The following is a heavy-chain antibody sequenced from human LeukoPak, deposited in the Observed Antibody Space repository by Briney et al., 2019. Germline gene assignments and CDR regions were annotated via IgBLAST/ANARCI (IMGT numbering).Heavy chain of an antibody. CDR2: VSGSGGST. D-gene: IGHD4-17*01. J-gene: IGHJ6*03. CDR1: GFNFRSYG. V-gene: IGHV3-23*01. Sequence: PGRSLRLSCAASGFNFRSYGMHWVRQAPGKGLELVSAVSGSGGSTYYADSVKGRFTISRDNSKNTLYLQMNSLRAENTAVYYCAKDDYGDSFLAWGYYMDVWGKGTTVTVSS. CDR3: AKDDYGDSFLAWGYYMDV.